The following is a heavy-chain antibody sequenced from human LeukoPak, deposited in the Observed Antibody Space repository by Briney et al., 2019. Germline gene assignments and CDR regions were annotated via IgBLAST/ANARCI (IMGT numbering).Heavy chain of an antibody. CDR1: GFTFSSYA. J-gene: IGHJ5*02. D-gene: IGHD6-13*01. Sequence: GGSLRLSCAASGFTFSSYAMTWVRQAPGKGLEWVSSISSSSSYIYYADSVKGRFTISRDNAKNSLYLQMNSLRAEDTAVYYCAREAGLGSSWYTHHNWFDPWGQGTLVTVSS. CDR2: ISSSSSYI. CDR3: AREAGLGSSWYTHHNWFDP. V-gene: IGHV3-21*01.